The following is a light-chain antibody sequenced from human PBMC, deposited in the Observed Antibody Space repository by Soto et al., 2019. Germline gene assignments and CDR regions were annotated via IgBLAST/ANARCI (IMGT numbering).Light chain of an antibody. V-gene: IGLV2-14*01. CDR3: SSFTSAYTFV. CDR2: EVS. CDR1: SRDVGGYNY. J-gene: IGLJ1*01. Sequence: QSVLAQPASVSGSPGQSIAISCTGTSRDVGGYNYVSWYQQHPGKAPKLLISEVSIRPSGVSDRFSGSKSGNTASLTISGLQTEDEADYYCSSFTSAYTFVFXSGTKLTVL.